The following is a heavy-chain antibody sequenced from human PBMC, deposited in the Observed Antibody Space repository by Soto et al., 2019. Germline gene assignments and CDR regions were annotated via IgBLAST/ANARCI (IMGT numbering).Heavy chain of an antibody. CDR3: ARGPSGDKVHY. Sequence: SETLSLTCTVSGGSISSVYYYWSWIRQPPGKGLEWIGHIYNSGSTYSNPSLKSRVTISVDTSKNQFSLNLSSVTATDTAVYYCARGPSGDKVHYWGQGALVTVSS. CDR2: IYNSGST. V-gene: IGHV4-30-4*01. J-gene: IGHJ4*02. CDR1: GGSISSVYYY. D-gene: IGHD7-27*01.